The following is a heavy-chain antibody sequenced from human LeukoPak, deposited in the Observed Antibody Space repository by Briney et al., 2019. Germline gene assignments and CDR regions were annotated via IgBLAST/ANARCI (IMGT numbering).Heavy chain of an antibody. V-gene: IGHV3-9*03. CDR3: AKDVSLGYCSGGSCSAHFDY. CDR1: GFIFDDYA. D-gene: IGHD2-15*01. CDR2: ISWNSGSI. J-gene: IGHJ4*02. Sequence: GGSLRLSCAASGFIFDDYAMHWVRQAPGRGLEWVSGISWNSGSIAYADSVKGRFTISRDNAKNSLYLQMNSLRAEDMALYYCAKDVSLGYCSGGSCSAHFDYWGQGTLVTVSS.